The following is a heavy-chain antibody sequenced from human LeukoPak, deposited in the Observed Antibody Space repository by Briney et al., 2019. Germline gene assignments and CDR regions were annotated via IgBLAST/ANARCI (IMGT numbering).Heavy chain of an antibody. J-gene: IGHJ3*01. CDR3: AREGKPEYSSSSYAFDV. Sequence: SETLSLTCTVSGGSISTYYGSWIPKPPGKGREWIGYIYHSGSTNYNPSLKSRVTISVDTSKNQFSLKLSSVTAADTAVYYCAREGKPEYSSSSYAFDVWGQGTMVTVSS. V-gene: IGHV4-59*12. D-gene: IGHD6-6*01. CDR2: IYHSGST. CDR1: GGSISTYY.